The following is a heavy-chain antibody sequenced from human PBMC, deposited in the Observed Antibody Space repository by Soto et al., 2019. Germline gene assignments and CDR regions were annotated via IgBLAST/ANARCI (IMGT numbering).Heavy chain of an antibody. CDR3: ARAAGESLLRFFYPTLYYFDY. CDR2: IYYSGST. D-gene: IGHD3-3*01. Sequence: QVQLQESGPGLVKPSETLSLTCTVSGGSVSSGSYYWSWIRQPPGKGLEWIGYIYYSGSTNYNPSLKSRVTISVDPSKNQFSLKLSSVTAADTDVYYCARAAGESLLRFFYPTLYYFDYWGQGTLVTVSS. J-gene: IGHJ4*02. V-gene: IGHV4-61*01. CDR1: GGSVSSGSYY.